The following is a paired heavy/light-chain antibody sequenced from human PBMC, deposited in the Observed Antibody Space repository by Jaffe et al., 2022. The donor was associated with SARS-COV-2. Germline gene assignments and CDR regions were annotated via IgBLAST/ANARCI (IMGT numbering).Heavy chain of an antibody. V-gene: IGHV5-51*01. CDR1: GYSFTTYW. CDR2: IHPGNSDT. D-gene: IGHD6-13*01. Sequence: EVQLEQSGAEVKKPGESLKISCKASGYSFTTYWIGWVRQMPGKGLEWMGIIHPGNSDTRYSPSFQGQVTISADKSISTAYLQWSSLKASDTAMYYCASSLGTGHSSSPFDDWGQGTLVTVSS. J-gene: IGHJ4*02. CDR3: ASSLGTGHSSSPFDD.
Light chain of an antibody. V-gene: IGKV3-20*01. Sequence: EIVLTQSPGTLSLSPGERATLSCRASQSVSSSYLAWYQQKPGQAPRLLIYGASSRATGIPDRFSGSGSGTDFTLTISRLEPEDFAVYYCQQYGSSHTFGQGTKLEIK. J-gene: IGKJ2*01. CDR3: QQYGSSHT. CDR2: GAS. CDR1: QSVSSSY.